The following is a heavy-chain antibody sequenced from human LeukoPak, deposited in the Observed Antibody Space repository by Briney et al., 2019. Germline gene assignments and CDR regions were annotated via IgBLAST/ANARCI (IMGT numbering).Heavy chain of an antibody. V-gene: IGHV1-69*13. D-gene: IGHD6-6*01. CDR2: IIPIFGTA. CDR3: ASPTSATLSSSRGYYYYYYMDV. J-gene: IGHJ6*03. CDR1: GGTFSSHA. Sequence: ASVKVSCKASGGTFSSHAISWVRQAPGQGLEWMGGIIPIFGTANYAQKFQDRVTITADESTSTAYMELSSLRSEDTAVYYCASPTSATLSSSRGYYYYYYMDVWGKGTTVTVSS.